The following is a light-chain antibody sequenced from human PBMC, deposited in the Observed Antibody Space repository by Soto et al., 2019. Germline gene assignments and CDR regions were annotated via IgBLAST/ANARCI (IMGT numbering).Light chain of an antibody. Sequence: DVVMTQSPDSLAVSLGESATINGTSSQRVLNSSNNKNYLAWYQQKPGQSPELLIYWASTRESGVPDRFSGSGSGTDFTLTIRSLQAEDVAVYYCQQCYSTPYTFGQGTQLEIK. CDR2: WAS. CDR1: QRVLNSSNNKNY. V-gene: IGKV4-1*01. CDR3: QQCYSTPYT. J-gene: IGKJ2*01.